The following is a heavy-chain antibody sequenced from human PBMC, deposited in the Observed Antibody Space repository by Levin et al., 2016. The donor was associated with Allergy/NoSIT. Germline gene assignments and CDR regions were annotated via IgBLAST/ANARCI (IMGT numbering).Heavy chain of an antibody. Sequence: WIRQPPGKGLEWIGYIYYSGSTYYNPSLKSRVTISVDTSKNQFSLKLSSVTAADTAVYYCARDRAGSYWDFDYWGQGTLVTSPQ. J-gene: IGHJ4*02. D-gene: IGHD1-26*01. V-gene: IGHV4-30-4*01. CDR3: ARDRAGSYWDFDY. CDR2: IYYSGST.